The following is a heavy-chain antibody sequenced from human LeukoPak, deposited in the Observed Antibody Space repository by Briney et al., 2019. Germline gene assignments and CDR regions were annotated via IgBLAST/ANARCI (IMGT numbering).Heavy chain of an antibody. V-gene: IGHV1-2*02. CDR1: GYTFTGYY. J-gene: IGHJ4*02. Sequence: VASVKVSCKASGYTFTGYYMHWVRQAPGQGLEWMGWINPNSGGTNYAQKFQGRVTMTRDTSISTACMELSRLRSDDTAVYYCARHGHRAQLQSWWSPFDYWGQGTLVTVSS. D-gene: IGHD2-2*01. CDR3: ARHGHRAQLQSWWSPFDY. CDR2: INPNSGGT.